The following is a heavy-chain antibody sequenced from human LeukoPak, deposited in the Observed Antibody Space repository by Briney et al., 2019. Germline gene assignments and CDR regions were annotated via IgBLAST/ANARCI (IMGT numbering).Heavy chain of an antibody. D-gene: IGHD3-22*01. V-gene: IGHV4-39*01. J-gene: IGHJ4*02. CDR1: GGSISSSSYY. Sequence: SETLSLTXTVSGGSISSSSYYWGWIRQPPGKGLEWIGSIYYSGSTYYNPSLKSRVTISVDTSKNQFSLKLSSVTAADTAVYYCARRRYYDSSGYYFDYWGQGTLVTVSS. CDR3: ARRRYYDSSGYYFDY. CDR2: IYYSGST.